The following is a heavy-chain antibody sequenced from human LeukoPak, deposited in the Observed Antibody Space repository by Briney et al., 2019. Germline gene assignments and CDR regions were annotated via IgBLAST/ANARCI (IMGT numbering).Heavy chain of an antibody. CDR1: GFTFNNYY. J-gene: IGHJ4*02. Sequence: GGSLRLSCAASGFTFNNYYMSWVRQAPGKGLEWVANIKQDGSEKYYVDSVKGRFTVSKDNARNSLFLQMNSLRTEDTAVYYCARGRISMVRGLIRVTHFDSWGQGTLATVSS. D-gene: IGHD3-10*01. V-gene: IGHV3-7*01. CDR2: IKQDGSEK. CDR3: ARGRISMVRGLIRVTHFDS.